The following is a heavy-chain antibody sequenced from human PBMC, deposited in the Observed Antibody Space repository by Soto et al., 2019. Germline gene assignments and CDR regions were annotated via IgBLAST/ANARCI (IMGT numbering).Heavy chain of an antibody. V-gene: IGHV3-53*01. CDR3: ATWHEREHAYDV. CDR1: GLTISGKKY. J-gene: IGHJ3*01. CDR2: LYDVDGS. D-gene: IGHD1-1*01. Sequence: DVQLVESGGGLIQPGECLRLSCAAFGLTISGKKYVAWVRQAPGKGLEWVSALYDVDGSFYADSVKGRFTTSSDSSKTTVYLQMNDLRPDDTAVYYCATWHEREHAYDVWGQGTTVTVSS.